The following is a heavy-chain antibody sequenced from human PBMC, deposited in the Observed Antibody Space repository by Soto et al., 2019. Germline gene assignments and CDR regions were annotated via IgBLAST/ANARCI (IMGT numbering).Heavy chain of an antibody. D-gene: IGHD3-3*02. V-gene: IGHV4-34*01. CDR3: ARVVRHFWTGTTSGFDY. CDR2: INHSGST. Sequence: QVQLQQWGAGLLKPSETLSLTCAVYGGSFSGYYWSWIRQPPGKGLEWIGEINHSGSTNYNPSLKSRLTISVDTSKNQFSLKLSSVTAADTAVYYCARVVRHFWTGTTSGFDYWGQGTLVTVSS. CDR1: GGSFSGYY. J-gene: IGHJ4*02.